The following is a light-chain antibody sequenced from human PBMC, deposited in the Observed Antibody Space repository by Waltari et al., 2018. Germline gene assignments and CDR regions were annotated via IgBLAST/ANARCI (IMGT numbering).Light chain of an antibody. V-gene: IGLV1-40*01. J-gene: IGLJ2*01. CDR2: GTS. CDR1: GSHLGAGYD. CDR3: QSYDTSLSVV. Sequence: QSVLTQPPSVSGAPGQRVSISCTGPGSHLGAGYDVPWYQQLPGKAPRLLIYGTSSRPPGVPDRFFGSQSGTSASLAITGLQAEDEADYYCQSYDTSLSVVFGGGTKLTVL.